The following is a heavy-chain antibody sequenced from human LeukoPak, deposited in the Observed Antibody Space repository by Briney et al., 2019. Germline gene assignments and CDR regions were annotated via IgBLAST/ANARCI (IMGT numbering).Heavy chain of an antibody. D-gene: IGHD3-10*01. V-gene: IGHV7-4-1*02. J-gene: IGHJ5*02. CDR2: INTNTGNP. Sequence: GASVKVSCKASGYTFTGYYMHWVRQAPGQGLEWMGWINTNTGNPTYAQGFTGRFVFSLDTSVSTAYLQISSLKAEGTAVYYCARPVLGDITMVRGVISDPDNWFDPWGQGTLVTVSS. CDR1: GYTFTGYY. CDR3: ARPVLGDITMVRGVISDPDNWFDP.